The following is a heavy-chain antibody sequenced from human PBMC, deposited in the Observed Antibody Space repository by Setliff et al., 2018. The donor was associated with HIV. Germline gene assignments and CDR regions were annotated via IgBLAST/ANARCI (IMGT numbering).Heavy chain of an antibody. J-gene: IGHJ6*03. V-gene: IGHV1-18*01. D-gene: IGHD2-21*02. CDR2: ISAYNGNT. CDR1: GDTNPSDA. Sequence: ASVKVSCKASGDTNPSDAISWVRQAPGQGLEWMGWISAYNGNTKYAQKLQGRVTMTTDTPTSTAYMELNSLRSEDTAVYYCARVIVVVTATQLDYYMDVWGKGTTVTVSS. CDR3: ARVIVVVTATQLDYYMDV.